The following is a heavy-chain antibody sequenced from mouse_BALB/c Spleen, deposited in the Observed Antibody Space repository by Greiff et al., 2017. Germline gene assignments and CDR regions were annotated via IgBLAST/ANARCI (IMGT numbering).Heavy chain of an antibody. V-gene: IGHV5-17*02. CDR2: ISSGSSTI. Sequence: ESGGGLVQPGGSRKLSCAASGFTFSSFGMHWVRQAPEKGLEWVAYISSGSSTIYYADTVKGRFTISRDNPKNTLFLQMTSLRSEDTAMYYCARWDDYGDAMDYWGQGTSVTVSS. J-gene: IGHJ4*01. D-gene: IGHD2-4*01. CDR1: GFTFSSFG. CDR3: ARWDDYGDAMDY.